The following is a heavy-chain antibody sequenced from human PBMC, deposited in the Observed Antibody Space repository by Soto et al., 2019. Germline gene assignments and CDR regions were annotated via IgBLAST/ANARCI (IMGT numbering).Heavy chain of an antibody. V-gene: IGHV1-3*01. J-gene: IGHJ4*02. CDR3: ARVASSWYYFDY. Sequence: QVQLVQSGAEVKKPGASVKVSCKASGYTFTSYAMHWVRQAPGQRLEWMGWINAGNGNTKYSQKFQGRVTITRDTSASTAYMELSSLRSEDTAVYYCARVASSWYYFDYWGQGTLVTVSS. CDR1: GYTFTSYA. D-gene: IGHD6-13*01. CDR2: INAGNGNT.